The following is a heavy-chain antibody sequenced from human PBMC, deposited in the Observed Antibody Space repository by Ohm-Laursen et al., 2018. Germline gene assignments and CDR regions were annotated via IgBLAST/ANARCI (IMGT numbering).Heavy chain of an antibody. D-gene: IGHD5-24*01. CDR1: GFTFSSYG. V-gene: IGHV3-33*06. Sequence: SLRLSCAASGFTFSSYGMHWVRQAPGKGLEWVAVIWYDGSNKYYADSVKGRFTISRDNSKNTLYLQMNSLRAEDTAVYYCAKDIKDGTYYFDYWGQGTLVTVSS. J-gene: IGHJ4*02. CDR2: IWYDGSNK. CDR3: AKDIKDGTYYFDY.